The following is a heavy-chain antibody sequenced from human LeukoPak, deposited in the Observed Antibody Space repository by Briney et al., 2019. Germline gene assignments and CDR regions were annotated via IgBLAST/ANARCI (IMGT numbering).Heavy chain of an antibody. CDR1: GGSISGYY. Sequence: PSETLSLTCTVSGGSISGYYWTWIRQPAGKGLEWIGHIYTSGSTYYNPSLKSRVTMSVDRSKNQFSLKLISVTAADTAVYYCARLRSRYSPLDAFDIWGQGTMVTVSS. J-gene: IGHJ3*02. D-gene: IGHD3-16*02. V-gene: IGHV4-4*07. CDR3: ARLRSRYSPLDAFDI. CDR2: IYTSGST.